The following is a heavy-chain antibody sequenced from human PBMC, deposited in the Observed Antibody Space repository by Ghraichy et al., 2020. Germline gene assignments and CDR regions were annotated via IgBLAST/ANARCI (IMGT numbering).Heavy chain of an antibody. CDR2: IRYDGSNK. CDR1: GFTFSSYG. CDR3: AKDPGLGSSGSYYYFDY. Sequence: GGSLRLSCAASGFTFSSYGMHWVRQAPGKGLEWVAFIRYDGSNKYYADSVKGRFTISRDNSKNTLFLQMESLRTEDTAVYYCAKDPGLGSSGSYYYFDYWGQGTLVTVSA. V-gene: IGHV3-30*02. J-gene: IGHJ4*02. D-gene: IGHD3-10*01.